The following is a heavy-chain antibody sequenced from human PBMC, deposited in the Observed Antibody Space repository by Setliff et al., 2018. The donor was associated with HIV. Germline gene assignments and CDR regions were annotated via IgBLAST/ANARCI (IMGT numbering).Heavy chain of an antibody. Sequence: GGFLRLSCAASGFTFSNYEMSWVRQAPGKGPEWVSYITGSGDTIYYADSVKGRFTMSRDNAKDSVYLQMNTLRVEDTAVYYCAREATPRHSSGWVYFDYWGQGMMVTVSS. V-gene: IGHV3-48*03. CDR1: GFTFSNYE. CDR2: ITGSGDTI. J-gene: IGHJ4*02. D-gene: IGHD6-19*01. CDR3: AREATPRHSSGWVYFDY.